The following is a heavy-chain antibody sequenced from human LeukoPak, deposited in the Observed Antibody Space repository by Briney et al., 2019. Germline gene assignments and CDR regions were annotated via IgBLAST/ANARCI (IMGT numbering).Heavy chain of an antibody. D-gene: IGHD1-1*01. CDR1: GGSFSGYS. CDR2: IDRSGST. Sequence: PSDTLSLTCAVYGGSFSGYSWTWLRQPPGKGLEWIGEIDRSGSTNYNPALKSRLTISVDTSKNQFSLKLSSVTAADTAVYYGARGSATGLAYWGQGTLVTVSS. J-gene: IGHJ4*02. V-gene: IGHV4-34*01. CDR3: ARGSATGLAY.